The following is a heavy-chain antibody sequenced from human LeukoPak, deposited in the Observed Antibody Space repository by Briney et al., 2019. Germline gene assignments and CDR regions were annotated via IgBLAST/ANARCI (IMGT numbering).Heavy chain of an antibody. J-gene: IGHJ4*02. V-gene: IGHV1-2*02. D-gene: IGHD6-13*01. Sequence: ASVKVSCKASGYTFTGHYMHWVRQASGQGLEWMGWINPNSGGTKYVQKFQGRVTMTRDTSISTAYMELSRLRSDDTAVYYCARDLGEQPPDYWGQGTLVTVSS. CDR3: ARDLGEQPPDY. CDR1: GYTFTGHY. CDR2: INPNSGGT.